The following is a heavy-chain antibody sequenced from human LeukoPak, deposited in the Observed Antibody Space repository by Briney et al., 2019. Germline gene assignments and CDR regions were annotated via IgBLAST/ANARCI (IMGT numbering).Heavy chain of an antibody. CDR3: ATSLRYCTSTDCYAFFDY. CDR2: INPNSGAT. Sequence: GASVKVSCKTSGYTFTGYYMHWVRQAPGQGLEWMGWINPNSGATDYAQKFQGRVTVTGDTSISTAYMELSRLRSDDTAVYYCATSLRYCTSTDCYAFFDYWGQGTLVTVSS. CDR1: GYTFTGYY. D-gene: IGHD2-2*01. J-gene: IGHJ4*02. V-gene: IGHV1-2*02.